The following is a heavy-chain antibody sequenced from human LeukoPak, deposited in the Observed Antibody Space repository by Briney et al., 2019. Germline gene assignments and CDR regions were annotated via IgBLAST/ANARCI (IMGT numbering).Heavy chain of an antibody. CDR2: IYYSGST. V-gene: IGHV4-59*01. J-gene: IGHJ4*02. Sequence: SETLSLTCTVSGGSISSYYWSWIRQPPGKGLEWIGYIYYSGSTNYNPSLKSRVTISVDTSKNQFSLKPSSVTAADTAVYYCARGPLLLAAPSYYFDYWGQGTLVTVSS. CDR1: GGSISSYY. D-gene: IGHD6-6*01. CDR3: ARGPLLLAAPSYYFDY.